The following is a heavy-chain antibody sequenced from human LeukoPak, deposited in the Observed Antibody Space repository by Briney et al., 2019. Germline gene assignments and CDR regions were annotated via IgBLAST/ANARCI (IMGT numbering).Heavy chain of an antibody. CDR1: GITFSRHG. CDR2: IADDGGVK. CDR3: AREATWGEWYFDH. V-gene: IGHV3-30*03. D-gene: IGHD3-3*01. J-gene: IGHJ4*02. Sequence: GRSLRLSCVASGITFSRHGMDWVRQAPGKGLEWVAVIADDGGVKQYADSVKGRFTVSRDNSKSTLYLQMNGLSAEDTAIYYCAREATWGEWYFDHWGQGTPVTVSS.